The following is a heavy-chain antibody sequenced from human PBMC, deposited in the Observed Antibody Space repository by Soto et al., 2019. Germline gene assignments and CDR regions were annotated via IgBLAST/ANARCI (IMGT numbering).Heavy chain of an antibody. J-gene: IGHJ3*02. V-gene: IGHV4-4*02. Sequence: QVQLQESGPGLVKPSGTLSLTCAVSGGSISSSNWWSWVRQPPGKGLEGIGEIYHSGSTNYNPSLNSRDTISVEKSKNQFSLKLSSVTDADTAVYYCARSSRSRQLGAFDIWGQGTMVTVSS. CDR1: GGSISSSNW. D-gene: IGHD6-13*01. CDR3: ARSSRSRQLGAFDI. CDR2: IYHSGST.